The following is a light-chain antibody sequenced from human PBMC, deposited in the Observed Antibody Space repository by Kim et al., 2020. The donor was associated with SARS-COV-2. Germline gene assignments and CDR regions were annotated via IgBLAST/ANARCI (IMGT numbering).Light chain of an antibody. J-gene: IGLJ2*01. CDR1: KLGDKY. CDR2: QDS. Sequence: VAPGQTASITCSGYKLGDKYACWYQQKPGQSPVLVIYQDSKRPSGIPERFSGSNSGNTATLTISGTQAMDEADYYCQAWDSSTVVFGGGTQLTVL. CDR3: QAWDSSTVV. V-gene: IGLV3-1*01.